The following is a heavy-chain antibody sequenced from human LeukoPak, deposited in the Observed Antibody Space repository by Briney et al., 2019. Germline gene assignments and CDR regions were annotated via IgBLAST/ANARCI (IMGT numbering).Heavy chain of an antibody. CDR2: IYSDGHT. CDR1: GFIVSSTY. J-gene: IGHJ6*02. CDR3: ARDDLSPNTYYYGVDV. V-gene: IGHV3-66*01. D-gene: IGHD3-16*02. Sequence: GGSLRLSCAASGFIVSSTYMSWVRQAPGKGLEWVSIIYSDGHTYYADSVKGRLTISRDNSKNTLYLQINSLRAEDTAVYYCARDDLSPNTYYYGVDVGAQGTTVTVSS.